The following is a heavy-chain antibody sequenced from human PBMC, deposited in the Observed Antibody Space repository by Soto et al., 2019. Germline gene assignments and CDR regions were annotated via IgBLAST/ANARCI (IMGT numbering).Heavy chain of an antibody. Sequence: SETLSLTCTVSGGSINSDYWSWIRQPPGKGLEWIGYIFYSGYTKHDPSLKSRVTISVDTSKNQSSLTLSSVTAAATAVYYCARGVATNEFDYWGQGTLVTVSS. V-gene: IGHV4-59*01. CDR3: ARGVATNEFDY. J-gene: IGHJ4*02. CDR2: IFYSGYT. D-gene: IGHD5-12*01. CDR1: GGSINSDY.